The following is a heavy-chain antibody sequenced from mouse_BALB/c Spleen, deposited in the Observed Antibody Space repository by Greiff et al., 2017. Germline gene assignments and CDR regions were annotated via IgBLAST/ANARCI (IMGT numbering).Heavy chain of an antibody. D-gene: IGHD2-4*01. CDR1: GYTFTSYT. CDR3: ARDEMITTDYYAMDY. V-gene: IGHV1-4*01. J-gene: IGHJ4*01. Sequence: VHLVESGAELARPGASVKMSCKASGYTFTSYTMHWVKQRPGQGLEWIGYINPSSGYTNYNQKFKDKATLTADKSSSTAYMQLSSLTSEDSAVYYCARDEMITTDYYAMDYWGQGTSVTVSS. CDR2: INPSSGYT.